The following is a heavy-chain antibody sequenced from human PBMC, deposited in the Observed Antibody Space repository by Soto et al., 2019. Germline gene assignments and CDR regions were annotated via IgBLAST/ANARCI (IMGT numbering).Heavy chain of an antibody. V-gene: IGHV4-38-2*01. Sequence: SETLSLTCAVFGYSITSGDSWGWFRQPPGKGLEWIGTIYHSGTAYYNPSLTSRVTISIDTSKHQFSLTLSSVTAADSAVYYCSRGVNLWGQGSLVTV. CDR2: IYHSGTA. J-gene: IGHJ4*02. CDR3: SRGVNL. CDR1: GYSITSGDS. D-gene: IGHD2-21*01.